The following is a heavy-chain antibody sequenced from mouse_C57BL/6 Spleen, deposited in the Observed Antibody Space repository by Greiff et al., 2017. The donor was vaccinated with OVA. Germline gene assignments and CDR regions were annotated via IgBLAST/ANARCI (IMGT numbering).Heavy chain of an antibody. V-gene: IGHV7-3*01. CDR2: IRNKANGYTT. CDR3: ASSDSSGWLAY. D-gene: IGHD3-2*02. CDR1: GFTFTDYY. J-gene: IGHJ3*01. Sequence: EVKVVESGGGLVQPGGSLSLSCAASGFTFTDYYMSWVRQPPGKALEWLGFIRNKANGYTTEYSASVKGRFTISRDNSQSILYLQMNALRAEDSATYYCASSDSSGWLAYWGQGTLVTVSA.